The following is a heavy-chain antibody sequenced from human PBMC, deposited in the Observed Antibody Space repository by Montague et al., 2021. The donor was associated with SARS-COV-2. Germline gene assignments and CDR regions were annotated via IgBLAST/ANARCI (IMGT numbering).Heavy chain of an antibody. CDR3: ARVVGDYDFWSGEYYSYYYLDV. D-gene: IGHD3-3*01. CDR2: IYYSGST. V-gene: IGHV4-59*01. J-gene: IGHJ6*03. Sequence: SETLSLTCTVSGGSISSYYWSWIRQPPGKGLEWIGYIYYSGSTNYNPSLKSRVTISVDTSKNQFSLKLSSVTAADTAVYSCARVVGDYDFWSGEYYSYYYLDVWGKGTTVTVSS. CDR1: GGSISSYY.